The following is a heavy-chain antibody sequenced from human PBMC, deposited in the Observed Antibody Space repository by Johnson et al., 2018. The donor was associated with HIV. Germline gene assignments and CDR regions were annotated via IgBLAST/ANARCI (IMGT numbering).Heavy chain of an antibody. CDR1: GFSFSNFG. V-gene: IGHV3-33*06. CDR3: AKDGLGYCSRTGCRDPDAFDV. Sequence: QVQLVESGGGVVQPGRSLRLSCAASGFSFSNFGMHWVRQAPGKGLEWVALIWYDGSNKYYADSVKGRFTVSRDNSKNTLYLQMNSLRAEDTAVYFCAKDGLGYCSRTGCRDPDAFDVWGQGTMVTVSS. J-gene: IGHJ3*01. CDR2: IWYDGSNK. D-gene: IGHD2-2*01.